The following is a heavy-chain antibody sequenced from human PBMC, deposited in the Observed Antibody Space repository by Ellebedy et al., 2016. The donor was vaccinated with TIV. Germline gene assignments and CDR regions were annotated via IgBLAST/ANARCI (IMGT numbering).Heavy chain of an antibody. D-gene: IGHD7-27*01. V-gene: IGHV1-18*01. Sequence: ASVKVSCXASGYTFTRNGITWIRQAPGQGLEWMGWISAYNGNTNYAQKLQGRVTMTTDTSTSTAYMELSRLRSDDTAVYYCARDSGVLTGEENYYYYMDVWGKGTTVTVSS. CDR3: ARDSGVLTGEENYYYYMDV. CDR2: ISAYNGNT. J-gene: IGHJ6*03. CDR1: GYTFTRNG.